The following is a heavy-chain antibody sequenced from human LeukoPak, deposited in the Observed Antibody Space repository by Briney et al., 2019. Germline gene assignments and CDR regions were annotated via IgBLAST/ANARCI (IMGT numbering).Heavy chain of an antibody. CDR2: IYYSGST. CDR3: ARIGSPSSRYYYGMDV. J-gene: IGHJ6*02. Sequence: SETLSLTCTVSGVSISSYYWSWIRQPPGKGLEWIGYIYYSGSTNYNPSLKSRVTISVDTSKNQFSLKLSSVTAADTAVYYCARIGSPSSRYYYGMDVWGQGTTVTVSS. V-gene: IGHV4-59*01. CDR1: GVSISSYY. D-gene: IGHD6-6*01.